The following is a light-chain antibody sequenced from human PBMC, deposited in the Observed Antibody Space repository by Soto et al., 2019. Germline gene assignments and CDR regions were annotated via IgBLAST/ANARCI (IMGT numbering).Light chain of an antibody. V-gene: IGKV3-11*01. CDR2: DAS. J-gene: IGKJ2*01. CDR3: QQRSNGPAFT. CDR1: QSVSSH. Sequence: EVVLTQSPATLSLSPGERATLSCRASQSVSSHLAWYQQKPGQAPRLLIYDASNRATGIPGRFSGGGSGTDFTLTISSLEPEDFAVYYCQQRSNGPAFTFGQGTRLDIK.